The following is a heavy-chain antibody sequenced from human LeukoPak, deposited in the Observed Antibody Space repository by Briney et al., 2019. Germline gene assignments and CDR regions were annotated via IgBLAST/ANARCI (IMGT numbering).Heavy chain of an antibody. D-gene: IGHD6-13*01. J-gene: IGHJ6*02. CDR3: ARGAAAAGTGYYGMDV. Sequence: PSETLSLTCAVYGGSFSGYYWSWIRQPPGKGLEWIGEINHSGSTNYNPSLKSRVTISVDTSKNQFSLKLSSVTAADTAVHYCARGAAAAGTGYYGMDVWGQGTTVTVSS. CDR2: INHSGST. CDR1: GGSFSGYY. V-gene: IGHV4-34*01.